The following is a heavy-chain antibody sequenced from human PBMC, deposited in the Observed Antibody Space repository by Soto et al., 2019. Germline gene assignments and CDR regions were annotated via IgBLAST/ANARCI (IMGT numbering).Heavy chain of an antibody. D-gene: IGHD2-21*01. CDR2: TYYRSKWYS. Sequence: QTLSLTFGISGGSVSANVVAWDWLRQSPSRGLEWPGRTYYRSKWYSHYAVSVQSRISVNPDTSRNQFSLQLNSVTPEDTAVYYCARGAYSAFDYWGQGSLVTVSS. CDR3: ARGAYSAFDY. V-gene: IGHV6-1*01. CDR1: GGSVSANVVA. J-gene: IGHJ4*02.